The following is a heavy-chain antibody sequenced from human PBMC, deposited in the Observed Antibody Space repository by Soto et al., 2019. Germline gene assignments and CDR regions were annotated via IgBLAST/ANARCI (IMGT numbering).Heavy chain of an antibody. D-gene: IGHD2-8*02. CDR2: VSDSGTTT. CDR1: GFTCSNYA. V-gene: IGHV3-23*01. J-gene: IGHJ4*02. CDR3: AKTWPGAPSDY. Sequence: GGSLRLSCVASGFTCSNYAMSWVRQAPGKGPECVSGVSDSGTTTYYADSVKGRFTISRDNSKNTLYLQMNSLRPDDTDLYYCAKTWPGAPSDYSGQGPLVTVSS.